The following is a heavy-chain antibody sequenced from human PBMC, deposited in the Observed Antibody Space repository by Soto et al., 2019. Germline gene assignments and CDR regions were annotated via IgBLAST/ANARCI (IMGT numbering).Heavy chain of an antibody. CDR3: ASEGGSSSGSCDY. J-gene: IGHJ4*02. V-gene: IGHV1-69*06. D-gene: IGHD1-26*01. Sequence: GASVKVSCKASGGTFSSYAISWVRQAPGQGLEWMGGIIPIFGTANYAQKFQGRVTITADKSTSTAYMELSSLRSEDTAVYYCASEGGSSSGSCDYWGQGTLVTVSS. CDR1: GGTFSSYA. CDR2: IIPIFGTA.